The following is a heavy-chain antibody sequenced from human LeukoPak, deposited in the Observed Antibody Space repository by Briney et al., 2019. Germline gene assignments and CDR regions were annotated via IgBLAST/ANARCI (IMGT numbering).Heavy chain of an antibody. J-gene: IGHJ4*02. CDR1: GFTFTNYW. V-gene: IGHV3-7*01. CDR2: IKQDRSEK. Sequence: PGGSLRLSCAASGFTFTNYWMSWVHQAPGKGLELVANIKQDRSEKYYVDSVKGRFTISRDNAKNSLYLQMNSLRAEDTAVYYCARDWDYDYVWGSYRYRGNNNFDYWGQGTLVTVSS. CDR3: ARDWDYDYVWGSYRYRGNNNFDY. D-gene: IGHD3-16*02.